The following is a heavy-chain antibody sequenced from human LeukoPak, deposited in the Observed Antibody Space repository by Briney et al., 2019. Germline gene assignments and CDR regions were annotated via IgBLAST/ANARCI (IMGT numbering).Heavy chain of an antibody. CDR1: GGSIMNGPHY. J-gene: IGHJ3*01. V-gene: IGHV4-61*02. CDR2: IYISGGT. D-gene: IGHD4-17*01. CDR3: ARWSYGDFGALDV. Sequence: SQTLSLTCTVSGGSIMNGPHYWHWIRQPAGKGLEWFGRIYISGGTYYNPSLKSRVTISIDKSKNQFSLDLSSVTAADTAVYYCARWSYGDFGALDVWGQGTMVTVSS.